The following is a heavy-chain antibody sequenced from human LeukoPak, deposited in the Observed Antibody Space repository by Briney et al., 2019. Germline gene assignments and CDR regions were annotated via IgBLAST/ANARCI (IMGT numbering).Heavy chain of an antibody. V-gene: IGHV4-4*09. J-gene: IGHJ4*02. CDR3: ARLTRLSTSPDRYYLDY. Sequence: SETLSLTCTVSGDSISSYYWSWIRQPPGKGLEWIGYIYTSGGANYIPSLKGRVTISIDTSKNQFSLKLSSVTAADSAVYYCARLTRLSTSPDRYYLDYWGQGTLVTVSS. CDR1: GDSISSYY. D-gene: IGHD6-6*01. CDR2: IYTSGGA.